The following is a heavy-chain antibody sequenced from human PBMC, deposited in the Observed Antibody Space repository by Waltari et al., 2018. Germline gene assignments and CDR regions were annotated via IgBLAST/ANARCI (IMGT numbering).Heavy chain of an antibody. J-gene: IGHJ6*02. CDR1: GYSISSGYY. D-gene: IGHD4-17*01. Sequence: QVQLQESGPGLVKPSETLSLTCAVSGYSISSGYYWGWIRQPPGKGLEWIGSIYHSGSTYYNPSLKGRVTRSVDTSKNQFSLKLSSVTAADTAVYYCAREYGGGYYYYGMDVWGQGTTVTVSS. V-gene: IGHV4-38-2*01. CDR2: IYHSGST. CDR3: AREYGGGYYYYGMDV.